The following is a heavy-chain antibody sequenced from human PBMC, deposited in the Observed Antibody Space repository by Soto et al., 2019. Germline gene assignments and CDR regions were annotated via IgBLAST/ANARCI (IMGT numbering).Heavy chain of an antibody. CDR3: ASTIFGVVIMDYYYGMDV. V-gene: IGHV1-69*13. J-gene: IGHJ6*02. CDR2: IIPIVGTA. D-gene: IGHD3-3*01. Sequence: SVKVSCKASGCTFTSYAISWVRQAPGQGLEWMGVIIPIVGTANYAQKFQGRVTITADESTSTAYMELSSLRSEDTAVYYCASTIFGVVIMDYYYGMDVWGQGTTVTVSS. CDR1: GCTFTSYA.